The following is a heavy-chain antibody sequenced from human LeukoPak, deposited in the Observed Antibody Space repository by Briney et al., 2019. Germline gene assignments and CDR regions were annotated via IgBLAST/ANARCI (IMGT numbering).Heavy chain of an antibody. CDR2: INPNSGGT. CDR1: VYTFTSYY. J-gene: IGHJ4*02. V-gene: IGHV1-2*02. Sequence: ASVKVACKASVYTFTSYYMVWVRQAPGQGLEWMGSINPNSGGTNYAQKFQGRVTMTRDTSISTAYMELSRLRSDDTAVYYCARAELAAAGSSQFDYWGQGTLVTVSS. CDR3: ARAELAAAGSSQFDY. D-gene: IGHD6-13*01.